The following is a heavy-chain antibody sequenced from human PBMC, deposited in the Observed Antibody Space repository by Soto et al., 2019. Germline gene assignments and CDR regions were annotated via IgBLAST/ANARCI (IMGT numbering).Heavy chain of an antibody. CDR3: GRGASGSYRLDY. Sequence: EVQLVESGGGLVQPGGSLRLSCAASGFTFSSYWMHWVRQAPGKGLVWVSRINSDGSSTNYADSVKGQFTISRDNAKNTLYLRMNSLRAEDTAVYYCGRGASGSYRLDYWGQGTLVTDSS. CDR2: INSDGSST. V-gene: IGHV3-74*01. D-gene: IGHD3-10*01. J-gene: IGHJ4*02. CDR1: GFTFSSYW.